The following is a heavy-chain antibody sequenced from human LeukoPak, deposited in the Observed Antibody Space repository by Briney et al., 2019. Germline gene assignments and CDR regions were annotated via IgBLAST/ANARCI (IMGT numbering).Heavy chain of an antibody. D-gene: IGHD1-26*01. Sequence: GGSLRLSCAASGFTVSSNYMNWVRQAPGKGLEWVSVIYSGGATYYADSVKGRFTISRDNPKYMLYLQMNSLRAEDTAVYYCARGPIVGPTKGFDPWGQGTLVTVSS. CDR1: GFTVSSNY. CDR3: ARGPIVGPTKGFDP. V-gene: IGHV3-53*01. CDR2: IYSGGAT. J-gene: IGHJ5*02.